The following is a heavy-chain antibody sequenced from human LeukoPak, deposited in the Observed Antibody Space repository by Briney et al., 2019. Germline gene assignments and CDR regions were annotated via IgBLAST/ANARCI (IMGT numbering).Heavy chain of an antibody. CDR1: GFTFSSYA. CDR2: ISYDGNNK. CDR3: ARVLDQYSGWYYGEFDY. Sequence: GGSLRLSCAASGFTFSSYAMHWVRQAPGKGLEWVAVISYDGNNKYYADSVKGRFTISRDNSKNTLYLQMNSLRVEDTAVYSCARVLDQYSGWYYGEFDYWGQGTLVTVPS. V-gene: IGHV3-30-3*01. J-gene: IGHJ4*02. D-gene: IGHD1-26*01.